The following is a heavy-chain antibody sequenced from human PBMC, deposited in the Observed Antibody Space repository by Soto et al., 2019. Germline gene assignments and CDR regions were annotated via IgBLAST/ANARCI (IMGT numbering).Heavy chain of an antibody. J-gene: IGHJ4*02. Sequence: PGGSLRLSCAASGFTFSGSAMHWVRQASGKGLEWVGRIRSKANSYATAYAASVKGRFTISRDDSKNTAYLQMNSLKTEDTAVYYCTRHSERDFWSGYYGRDRDNALDYWGQGTLVTVSS. D-gene: IGHD3-3*01. CDR3: TRHSERDFWSGYYGRDRDNALDY. CDR1: GFTFSGSA. V-gene: IGHV3-73*01. CDR2: IRSKANSYAT.